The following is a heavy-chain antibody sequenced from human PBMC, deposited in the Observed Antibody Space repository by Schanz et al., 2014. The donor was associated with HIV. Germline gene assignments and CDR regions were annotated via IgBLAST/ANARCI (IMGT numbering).Heavy chain of an antibody. V-gene: IGHV1-2*02. D-gene: IGHD1-1*01. CDR1: GYTFTDFY. Sequence: QLQLVQSGAEVKQPGASVRVSCKASGYTFTDFYIHWVRQAPGQGLEWAGYIKPNDGETYYARKFRGRVTMTRDTSISSASLELTRLRSDDTAVYFCTRNRYQLLPFDFWGQGTLVTVSS. CDR2: IKPNDGET. CDR3: TRNRYQLLPFDF. J-gene: IGHJ4*02.